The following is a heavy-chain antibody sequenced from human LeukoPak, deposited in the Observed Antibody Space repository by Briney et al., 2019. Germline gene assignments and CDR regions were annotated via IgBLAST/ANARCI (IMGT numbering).Heavy chain of an antibody. J-gene: IGHJ4*02. Sequence: PGGSLRLSCAASGFTFSSYAMSWVRQAPGKGLEWVSSISDSGGSTYYADSVKGRFTIPRDNSKNTLYLQMNSLRAEDTAVYYCAPKRSGSYPFDYWGQGTLVTVSS. D-gene: IGHD1-26*01. CDR2: ISDSGGST. CDR1: GFTFSSYA. V-gene: IGHV3-23*01. CDR3: APKRSGSYPFDY.